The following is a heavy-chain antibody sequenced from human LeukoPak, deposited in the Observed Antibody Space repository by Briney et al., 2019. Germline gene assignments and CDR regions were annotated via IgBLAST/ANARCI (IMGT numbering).Heavy chain of an antibody. CDR3: TGYNIPYTFEF. V-gene: IGHV4-4*02. D-gene: IGHD1-14*01. CDR1: GGSISRSNW. J-gene: IGHJ4*02. Sequence: PSGTLSLTCAVSGGSISRSNWWTWVRQSPGKGLEWIGDIIHSGNTNYNPSLRSRLTISLDKSRNQFSLKLSPVTAADTAVYYCTGYNIPYTFEFWVQGTLVTVSS. CDR2: IIHSGNT.